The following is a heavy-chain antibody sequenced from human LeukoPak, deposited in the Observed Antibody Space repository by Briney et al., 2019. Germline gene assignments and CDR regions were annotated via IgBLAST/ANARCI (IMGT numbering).Heavy chain of an antibody. D-gene: IGHD6-19*01. CDR2: VYYSGST. CDR3: AREISSGWPDYYYYYMDV. J-gene: IGHJ6*03. V-gene: IGHV4-61*05. Sequence: PSETLSLTCTVSGGSISSSSYYWSWIRQPPGNGLEWIGYVYYSGSTNYNPSLKSRVTISVDTSKNQFSLKLSSVTAADTAVYYCAREISSGWPDYYYYYMDVWGKGTTVTVSS. CDR1: GGSISSSSYY.